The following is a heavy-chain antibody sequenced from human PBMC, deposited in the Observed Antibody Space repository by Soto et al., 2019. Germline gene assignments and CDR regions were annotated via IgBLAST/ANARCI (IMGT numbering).Heavy chain of an antibody. CDR2: IIPIFGTA. CDR3: ASRALDGSAVWNV. V-gene: IGHV1-69*13. CDR1: GGTFSSYA. D-gene: IGHD3-10*01. Sequence: GASVKVSCKASGGTFSSYAISWVRQAPGQGLEWMGGIIPIFGTANYAQKFQGRVTITADESTSTAYMELSSLRSEDTAVYYCASRALDGSAVWNVWGQGTTVTVSS. J-gene: IGHJ6*02.